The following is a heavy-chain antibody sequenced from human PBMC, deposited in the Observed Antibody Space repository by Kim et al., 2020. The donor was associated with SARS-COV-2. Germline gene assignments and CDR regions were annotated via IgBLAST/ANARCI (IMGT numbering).Heavy chain of an antibody. J-gene: IGHJ3*02. Sequence: KGRFTISRDNSKNTLYLQMNSLRAEDTAVYYCAKDYYDSSGYYSDDAFDIWGQGTMVTVSS. CDR3: AKDYYDSSGYYSDDAFDI. V-gene: IGHV3-30*02. D-gene: IGHD3-22*01.